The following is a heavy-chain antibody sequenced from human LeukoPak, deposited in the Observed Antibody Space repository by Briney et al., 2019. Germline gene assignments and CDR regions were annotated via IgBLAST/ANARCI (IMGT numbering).Heavy chain of an antibody. CDR2: IYYSGST. Sequence: SETLSLTCTVSGGSISSSSYYWGWIRQPPGKGLEWIGSIYYSGSTYYNPSLKSRVTISVDTSKNQFSLKLSSVTAADTAVYYCARDLPTQQLVTWGQGTLVTVSS. V-gene: IGHV4-39*07. D-gene: IGHD6-13*01. CDR3: ARDLPTQQLVT. J-gene: IGHJ4*02. CDR1: GGSISSSSYY.